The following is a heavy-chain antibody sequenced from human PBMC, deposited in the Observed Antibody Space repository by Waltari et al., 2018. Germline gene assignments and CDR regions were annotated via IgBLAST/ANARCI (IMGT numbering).Heavy chain of an antibody. Sequence: QVQLVQSGAEVKKTGSSVKVSCKASGGTFSSYAISWVRQAPGQGLEWMGGIIPILGIANYAQKFQGRVTITADKSTSTAYMELSSLRSEDTAVYYCARDSFSGPVLNGMDVWGQGTTVTVSS. J-gene: IGHJ6*02. D-gene: IGHD6-19*01. V-gene: IGHV1-69*10. CDR2: IIPILGIA. CDR3: ARDSFSGPVLNGMDV. CDR1: GGTFSSYA.